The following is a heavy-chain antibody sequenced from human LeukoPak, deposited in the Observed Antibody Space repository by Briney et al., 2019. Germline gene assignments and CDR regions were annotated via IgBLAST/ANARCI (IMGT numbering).Heavy chain of an antibody. CDR1: GFTFSSYG. CDR3: ASLPTIFGVVPWFDP. V-gene: IGHV3-30*02. Sequence: SGGSLRLSCAASGFTFSSYGMHWVRQAPGKGLEWVAFIRYDGSNKYYADSVKGRFTISRDNSKNTLYLQMNSLRAEDTAVYYCASLPTIFGVVPWFDPWGQGTLVTVSS. CDR2: IRYDGSNK. D-gene: IGHD3-3*01. J-gene: IGHJ5*02.